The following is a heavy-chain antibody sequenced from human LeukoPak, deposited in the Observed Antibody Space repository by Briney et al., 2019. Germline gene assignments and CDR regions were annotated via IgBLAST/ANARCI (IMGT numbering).Heavy chain of an antibody. CDR3: ASRSITWYRVLNWFDP. Sequence: PGGSLRLSCAASGFSFTTYWMTRLRQAPGKGLEWVASINQDESDKWYVDAVKGRFTISRDNANDLVDLQMNSLTVEDTAVYYCASRSITWYRVLNWFDPWGQGTLVTVSS. V-gene: IGHV3-7*01. J-gene: IGHJ5*02. CDR1: GFSFTTYW. D-gene: IGHD6-13*01. CDR2: INQDESDK.